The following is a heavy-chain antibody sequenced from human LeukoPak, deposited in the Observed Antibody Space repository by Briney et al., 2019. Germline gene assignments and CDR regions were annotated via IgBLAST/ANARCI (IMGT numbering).Heavy chain of an antibody. CDR1: GGSISHYY. J-gene: IGHJ4*02. V-gene: IGHV4-4*07. CDR2: IYTSGST. D-gene: IGHD1-26*01. Sequence: PSETLSLTCTVSGGSISHYYWSWIRRPAGKGLEWIGRIYTSGSTNYNPSLKSRVTMSIDTSKKQIYLKLTSVTAADTAVYYCARGDSGYSLMLWGQGTLVTVSS. CDR3: ARGDSGYSLML.